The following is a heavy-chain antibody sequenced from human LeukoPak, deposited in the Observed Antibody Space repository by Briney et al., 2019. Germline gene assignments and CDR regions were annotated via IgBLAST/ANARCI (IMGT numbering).Heavy chain of an antibody. CDR3: ARAKRYSSGSNRGNNWFDP. CDR1: GYTFTGYY. Sequence: GASVKVSCKASGYTFTGYYMHWVRQAPGQGLEWMGWINPNSGGTNYAQKFQGRVTMTRDTSISTAYMELSRLRSDDTAVYYCARAKRYSSGSNRGNNWFDPWGQGTLVTVPS. D-gene: IGHD6-19*01. V-gene: IGHV1-2*02. CDR2: INPNSGGT. J-gene: IGHJ5*02.